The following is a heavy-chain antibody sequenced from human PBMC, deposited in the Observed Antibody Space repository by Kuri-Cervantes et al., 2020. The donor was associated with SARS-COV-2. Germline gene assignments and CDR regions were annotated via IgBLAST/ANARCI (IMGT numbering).Heavy chain of an antibody. J-gene: IGHJ6*03. D-gene: IGHD7-27*01. CDR3: ARANWRTGGYYYYYMDV. CDR1: GFIFDTYA. CDR2: ISGTGGSST. Sequence: GESLKISCAASGFIFDTYAMSWVRQAPGKGLEWVSVISGTGGSSTFYADSVKGRFTISRDNSKNTLYLQMNSLRAEDTAVYYCARANWRTGGYYYYYMDVWGKGTTVTVSS. V-gene: IGHV3-23*01.